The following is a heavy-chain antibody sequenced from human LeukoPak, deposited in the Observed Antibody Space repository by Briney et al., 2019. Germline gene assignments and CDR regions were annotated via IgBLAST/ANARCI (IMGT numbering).Heavy chain of an antibody. CDR3: ARVGWYYDSSGLANFDY. CDR2: INSDGSST. V-gene: IGHV3-74*01. CDR1: GFTFSSYW. J-gene: IGHJ4*02. D-gene: IGHD3-22*01. Sequence: GGSLRLSCAASGFTFSSYWMHWVRQAPGKGLVWVSRINSDGSSTSYADSVKGRFTISRDNAKNTLYLQMNSLRAGDTAVYYCARVGWYYDSSGLANFDYWGQGTLVTVSS.